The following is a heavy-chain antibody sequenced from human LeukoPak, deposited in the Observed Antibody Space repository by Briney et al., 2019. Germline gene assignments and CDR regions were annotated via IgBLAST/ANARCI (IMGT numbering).Heavy chain of an antibody. V-gene: IGHV4-34*01. CDR3: ARMTTVHDY. CDR1: GTSFTSYY. D-gene: IGHD4-17*01. Sequence: PSETLSLTCGLSGTSFTSYYGSCIRQTPGKGLEWIGEVNHSGYTNMNPSLKSRVTISVDTSKNRFSLMMTSVTAADTAVYFCARMTTVHDYWGQGTLVAVSS. CDR2: VNHSGYT. J-gene: IGHJ4*02.